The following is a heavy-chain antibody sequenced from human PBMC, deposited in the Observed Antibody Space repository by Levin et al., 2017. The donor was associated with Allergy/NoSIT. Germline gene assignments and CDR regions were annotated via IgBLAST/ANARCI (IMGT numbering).Heavy chain of an antibody. D-gene: IGHD6-19*01. Sequence: ASVKVSCKASGYTFTGYYMHWVRQAPGQGLEWMGWINPNSGGTNYAQKFQGRVTMTRDTSISTAYMELSRLRSDDTAVYYCARVSAVAATLGYYYYGMDVWGQGTTVTVSS. J-gene: IGHJ6*02. V-gene: IGHV1-2*02. CDR2: INPNSGGT. CDR3: ARVSAVAATLGYYYYGMDV. CDR1: GYTFTGYY.